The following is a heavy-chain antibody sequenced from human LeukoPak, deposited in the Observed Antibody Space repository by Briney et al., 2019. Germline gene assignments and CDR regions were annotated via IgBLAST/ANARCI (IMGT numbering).Heavy chain of an antibody. CDR2: ISWNRGSI. CDR1: GFTFDDYA. J-gene: IGHJ4*02. Sequence: GRSLRLSCAASGFTFDDYAMPWVQQAPGKGLEWVSGISWNRGSIGYADSVKGRFTISRDNAKNSLYLQMNSLRAEDTALYYCAKDTDGYNEAFDYWGQGTLVTVSS. D-gene: IGHD5-24*01. V-gene: IGHV3-9*01. CDR3: AKDTDGYNEAFDY.